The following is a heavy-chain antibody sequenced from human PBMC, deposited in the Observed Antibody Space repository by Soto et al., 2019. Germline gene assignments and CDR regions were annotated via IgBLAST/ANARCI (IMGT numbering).Heavy chain of an antibody. D-gene: IGHD2-2*01. CDR2: IYYSGST. V-gene: IGHV4-31*03. Sequence: SETLSLTCTVSGGSISSGGYYWGWIRQHPGKGLEWIGYIYYSGSTYYNPSLKSRVTISVDTSKNQFSLKLSSVTAADTAVYYCASRTLYCSSTSCYDYWGQGTLVTVSS. J-gene: IGHJ4*02. CDR3: ASRTLYCSSTSCYDY. CDR1: GGSISSGGYY.